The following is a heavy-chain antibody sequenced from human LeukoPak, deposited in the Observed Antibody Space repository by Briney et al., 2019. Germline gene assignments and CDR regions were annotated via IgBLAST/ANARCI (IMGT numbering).Heavy chain of an antibody. CDR3: ARAGGGDSRMAYDP. CDR1: GFTFSDYW. V-gene: IGHV3-74*01. J-gene: IGHJ5*02. Sequence: PGGSLRLSCAVSGFTFSDYWMYWFRQAPGEGLVWVSRMNIDGSSISYADSVKGRFTMSRDNAKNTLYLQMNSLRVEDTAVYYCARAGGGDSRMAYDPWGQGTLVTVSS. D-gene: IGHD6-13*01. CDR2: MNIDGSSI.